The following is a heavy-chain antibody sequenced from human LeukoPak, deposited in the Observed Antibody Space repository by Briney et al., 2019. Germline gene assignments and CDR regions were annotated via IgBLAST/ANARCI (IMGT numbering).Heavy chain of an antibody. Sequence: PSETLSLTCTVSGASISSSTYYWGWIRQPPGKGLEWIGSIYYNGSTYYNPSLKSRVTISVDTSKNQFSLKLSSVTAADTAVYYCARHAGGISATGTRPFDYWGQGTLVTVSS. CDR1: GASISSSTYY. J-gene: IGHJ4*02. V-gene: IGHV4-39*01. CDR3: ARHAGGISATGTRPFDY. D-gene: IGHD6-13*01. CDR2: IYYNGST.